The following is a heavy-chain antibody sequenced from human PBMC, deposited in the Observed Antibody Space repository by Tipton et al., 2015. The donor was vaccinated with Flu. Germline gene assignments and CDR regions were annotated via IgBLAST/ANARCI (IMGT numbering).Heavy chain of an antibody. CDR2: ITKGSSTI. CDR3: AREVQLWLRGYFDL. J-gene: IGHJ2*01. Sequence: SLRLSCEASGFTFSHYEMNWVRQAPGKGLEWISYITKGSSTIYYADSVKGRFTISRDNAKNSLYLQMNSLRAEDTAVYYCAREVQLWLRGYFDLWGRGALVTVSS. V-gene: IGHV3-48*03. D-gene: IGHD5-18*01. CDR1: GFTFSHYE.